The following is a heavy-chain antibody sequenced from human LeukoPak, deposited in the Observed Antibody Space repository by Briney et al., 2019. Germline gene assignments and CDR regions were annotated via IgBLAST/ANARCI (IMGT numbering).Heavy chain of an antibody. V-gene: IGHV1-69*05. CDR1: GGTISNYV. Sequence: ASVKVSCKAAGGTISNYVISWVRQAPGQGLEWMGGIIPIFTTANYAQKLQGRVTMTTDTSTSTAYMELRSLRSDDTAVYYCARSLAITIFGVVTDGAFDIWGQGTMVTVSS. CDR2: IIPIFTTA. J-gene: IGHJ3*02. D-gene: IGHD3-3*01. CDR3: ARSLAITIFGVVTDGAFDI.